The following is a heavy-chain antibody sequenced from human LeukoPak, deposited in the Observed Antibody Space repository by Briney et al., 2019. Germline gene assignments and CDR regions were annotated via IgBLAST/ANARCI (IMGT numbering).Heavy chain of an antibody. Sequence: ASVKVSCKASGYTFTSYGISWVRQAPGQGLEWMGWITAYNDNTNYAQKLQGRVTMTTDTSTSTAYMELRSLRSDDTAVYYCATVELELPDWYFDLWGRGTLVTVSS. J-gene: IGHJ2*01. CDR2: ITAYNDNT. V-gene: IGHV1-18*01. D-gene: IGHD1-7*01. CDR3: ATVELELPDWYFDL. CDR1: GYTFTSYG.